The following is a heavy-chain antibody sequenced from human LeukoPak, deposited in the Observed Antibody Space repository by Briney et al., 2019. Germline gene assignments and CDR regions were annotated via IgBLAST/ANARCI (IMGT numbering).Heavy chain of an antibody. CDR1: GFTFSSYA. D-gene: IGHD6-13*01. CDR2: ISGSGGST. CDR3: AKGSIAAAGTVYFDY. V-gene: IGHV3-23*01. Sequence: PGGSLRLSCVASGFTFSSYAMSWVRQAPGKGLEWVSAISGSGGSTYYADSVKGRFTISRDNSKNTLYLQMNSLRVEDTALYYCAKGSIAAAGTVYFDYWGQGALVTVSS. J-gene: IGHJ4*02.